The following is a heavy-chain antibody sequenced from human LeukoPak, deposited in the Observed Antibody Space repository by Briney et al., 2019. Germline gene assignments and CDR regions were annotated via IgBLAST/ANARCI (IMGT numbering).Heavy chain of an antibody. Sequence: ASVKVSCKASGGTFSSYAISWVRQAPGQGLEWMGGIIPIFGTANYAQKFQGRVTIAADESTSTAYMELSSLRSEDTAVYYCARDLGSGWTGYFDYWGQGTLVTVSS. CDR1: GGTFSSYA. J-gene: IGHJ4*02. CDR2: IIPIFGTA. V-gene: IGHV1-69*13. D-gene: IGHD6-19*01. CDR3: ARDLGSGWTGYFDY.